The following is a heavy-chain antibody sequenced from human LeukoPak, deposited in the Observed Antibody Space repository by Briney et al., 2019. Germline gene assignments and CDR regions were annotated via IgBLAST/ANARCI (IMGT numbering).Heavy chain of an antibody. J-gene: IGHJ6*02. CDR2: IYSGGST. CDR1: GFTVSGNY. V-gene: IGHV3-66*02. Sequence: GGSLRLSCAASGFTVSGNYMSWVRQAPGKGLEGVSVIYSGGSTYYADSVKGRFTISRDNSKNTLYLQMNSLRAEDTAVYYWARERGERITIFGVVTGGYYGMDVWGQGTTVTVSS. CDR3: ARERGERITIFGVVTGGYYGMDV. D-gene: IGHD3-3*01.